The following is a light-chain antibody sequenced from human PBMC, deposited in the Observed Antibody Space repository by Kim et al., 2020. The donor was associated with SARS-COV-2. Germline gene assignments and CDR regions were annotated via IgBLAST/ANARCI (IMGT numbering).Light chain of an antibody. CDR3: SSYTSRGTRV. J-gene: IGLJ1*01. CDR2: DVS. CDR1: SRDVGGNIF. V-gene: IGLV2-14*03. Sequence: GQSITVSFTGTSRDVGGNIFVSWYQQHPGKAPKLMIYDVSNRPSGVTSRFSGSKSGNTASLTISGLQAEDEADYYCSSYTSRGTRVFGTGTQLTVL.